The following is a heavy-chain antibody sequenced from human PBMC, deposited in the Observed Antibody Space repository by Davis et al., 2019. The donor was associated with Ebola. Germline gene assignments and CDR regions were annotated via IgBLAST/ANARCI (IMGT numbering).Heavy chain of an antibody. V-gene: IGHV3-23*01. CDR2: ISGSGGST. Sequence: GESLKISCAASGFTFSSYEMNWVRQAPGKGLEWVSAISGSGGSTYYADSVKGRFTISRDNSKNTLYLQMNSLRAEDTAVYYCAKEQSSGSSIAALFDYWGQGTLVTVSS. CDR3: AKEQSSGSSIAALFDY. CDR1: GFTFSSYE. D-gene: IGHD6-6*01. J-gene: IGHJ4*02.